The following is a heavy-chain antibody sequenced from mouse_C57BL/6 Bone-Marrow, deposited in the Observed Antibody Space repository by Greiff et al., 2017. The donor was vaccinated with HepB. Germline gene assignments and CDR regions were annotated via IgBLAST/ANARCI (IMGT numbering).Heavy chain of an antibody. CDR2: IRNKANGYTT. CDR1: GFTFTDYY. D-gene: IGHD2-1*01. CDR3: ARYQGNYTEYYFDY. Sequence: EVKLMESGGGLVQPGGSLSLSCAASGFTFTDYYMSWVRQPPGKALEWLGFIRNKANGYTTGYSASVKGRFTISRDNSQSILYLQMNALRAEDSATYYCARYQGNYTEYYFDYWGQGTTLTVSS. V-gene: IGHV7-3*01. J-gene: IGHJ2*01.